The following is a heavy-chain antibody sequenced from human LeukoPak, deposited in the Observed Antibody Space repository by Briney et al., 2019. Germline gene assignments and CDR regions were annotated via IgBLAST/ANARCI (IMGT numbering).Heavy chain of an antibody. CDR2: IYYSGST. J-gene: IGHJ4*02. CDR1: GGSISSSSYY. V-gene: IGHV4-39*01. CDR3: AREVVPAAINYFDY. Sequence: SETLSLTCTVSGGSISSSSYYWGWIRQPPGKGLEWIGSIYYSGSTYYNPSLKSRVTISVDTSKNQFSLKLSSVTAADTAVYYCAREVVPAAINYFDYWGQGTLVTVSS. D-gene: IGHD2-2*02.